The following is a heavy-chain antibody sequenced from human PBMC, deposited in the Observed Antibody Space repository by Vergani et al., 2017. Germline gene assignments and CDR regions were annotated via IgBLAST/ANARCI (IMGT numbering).Heavy chain of an antibody. Sequence: QVQLVQSGAEVKKPGASVKVSCKASGYTFTSYGISWVRQAPGQGLEWMGWISAYNGNTNYAQKLQGRVTMTTDTSTSTAYMELRSLRSDDTAVYYCARDHVSTYSSSWYRFDGYYYYGMDVWGQGTTVTVSS. D-gene: IGHD6-13*01. V-gene: IGHV1-18*01. CDR3: ARDHVSTYSSSWYRFDGYYYYGMDV. J-gene: IGHJ6*02. CDR1: GYTFTSYG. CDR2: ISAYNGNT.